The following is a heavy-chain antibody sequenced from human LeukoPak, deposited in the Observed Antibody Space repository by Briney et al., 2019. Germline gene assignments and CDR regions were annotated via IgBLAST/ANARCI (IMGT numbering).Heavy chain of an antibody. V-gene: IGHV4-39*01. D-gene: IGHD3-10*01. CDR3: ARHLYYDSGSSPFRWFDP. Sequence: SETLSLTCIASGGSISSSSYYWGWIRQPPGKGLGWIGTISYIGSTYYSPSLKSRVTISVDTSKNQFSLKLSSVTAADTAVYYCARHLYYDSGSSPFRWFDPWGQGTLATVSS. J-gene: IGHJ5*02. CDR1: GGSISSSSYY. CDR2: ISYIGST.